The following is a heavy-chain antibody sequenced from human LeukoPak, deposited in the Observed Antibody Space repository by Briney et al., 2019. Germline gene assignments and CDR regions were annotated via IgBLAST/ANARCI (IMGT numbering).Heavy chain of an antibody. CDR3: ARCSRSSTDCYSEFDI. CDR1: GFTFDDYG. Sequence: GGSLRLSCAALGFTFDDYGMSWVRQGPGKGLDWFTAINWNGDSTGYADSVRGRFTISRDNAKNSLYLQMNSLRAEDTALYYCARCSRSSTDCYSEFDIWGQGTMVTVSS. D-gene: IGHD2-2*02. CDR2: INWNGDST. V-gene: IGHV3-20*04. J-gene: IGHJ3*02.